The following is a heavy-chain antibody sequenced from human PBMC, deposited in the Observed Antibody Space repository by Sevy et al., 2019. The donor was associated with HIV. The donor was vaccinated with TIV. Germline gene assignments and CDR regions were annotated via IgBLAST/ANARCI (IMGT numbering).Heavy chain of an antibody. CDR1: GFTFSSYW. J-gene: IGHJ4*02. V-gene: IGHV3-7*01. Sequence: GGSLRLSCAASGFTFSSYWMTWVRQAPGKGLEWVANMRQDGCEKYYVDSVKGRFTISRDNAKNSLYLQMNSLRAEDTAAYYCARGIYGSGSRLGLGYWGQGTLVTVSS. CDR3: ARGIYGSGSRLGLGY. D-gene: IGHD3-10*01. CDR2: MRQDGCEK.